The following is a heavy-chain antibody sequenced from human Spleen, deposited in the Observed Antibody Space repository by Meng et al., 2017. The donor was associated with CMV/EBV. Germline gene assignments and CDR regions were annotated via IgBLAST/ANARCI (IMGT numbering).Heavy chain of an antibody. Sequence: GESLKISCAASGFTVSSNYMSWVRQAPGKGLEWVAFIRYDGNNEFYADSVKGRFTISRDNSKNTLYLQMNSLRPEDTAVYFCARDHRPTAPPGVPFYYYYGIDVWGQGTTVTVSS. J-gene: IGHJ6*02. D-gene: IGHD6-13*01. V-gene: IGHV3-30*02. CDR3: ARDHRPTAPPGVPFYYYYGIDV. CDR2: IRYDGNNE. CDR1: GFTVSSNY.